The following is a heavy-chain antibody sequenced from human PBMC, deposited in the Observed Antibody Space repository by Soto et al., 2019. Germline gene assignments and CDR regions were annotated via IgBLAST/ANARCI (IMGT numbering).Heavy chain of an antibody. V-gene: IGHV4-34*01. D-gene: IGHD2-15*01. Sequence: PSETLSLTCAVYGGSFSGYYWSWIRQPPGKGLEWIGEINHSGSTNYNPSLKSRVTISVDTSKNQFSLKLSSVTAADTAVYYCARGNQRYCSGGSCSRGYYFQHWGQGTLVTVSS. CDR3: ARGNQRYCSGGSCSRGYYFQH. CDR1: GGSFSGYY. CDR2: INHSGST. J-gene: IGHJ1*01.